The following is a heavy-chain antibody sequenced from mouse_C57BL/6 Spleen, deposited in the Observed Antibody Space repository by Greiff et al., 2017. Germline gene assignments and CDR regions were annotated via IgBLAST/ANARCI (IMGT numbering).Heavy chain of an antibody. CDR3: ARSLTYGYDVAY. D-gene: IGHD2-2*01. CDR2: IHPNSGST. CDR1: GYTFTSYW. J-gene: IGHJ3*01. V-gene: IGHV1-64*01. Sequence: QVQLQQPGAELVKPGASVKLSCKASGYTFTSYWMDWVKQRPGQGLAWIGMIHPNSGSTNYNEKFKSKATLTVDKSSSTAYMQLSSLTSEDSAVYDCARSLTYGYDVAYWGQGTLVTVSA.